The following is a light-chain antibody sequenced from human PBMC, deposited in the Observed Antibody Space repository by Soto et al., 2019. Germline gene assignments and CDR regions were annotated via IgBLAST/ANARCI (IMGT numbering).Light chain of an antibody. CDR1: QAITKY. CDR2: DAS. Sequence: DIQMTQSPSSLSASLGDRVTITCQASQAITKYLNWYQQKPGKAPKLLIFDASNLETGVPSRFRGSGSGTDFTFTISRLQPEDIATYYCQQYENLPTFGQGTRLEIK. CDR3: QQYENLPT. V-gene: IGKV1-33*01. J-gene: IGKJ5*01.